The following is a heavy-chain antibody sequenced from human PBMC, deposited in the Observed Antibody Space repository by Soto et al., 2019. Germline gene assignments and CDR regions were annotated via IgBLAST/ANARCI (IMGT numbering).Heavy chain of an antibody. CDR3: AKVRPDSSSWYYFDY. CDR1: GFTFSSYG. J-gene: IGHJ4*02. D-gene: IGHD6-13*01. CDR2: ISYDGSNK. V-gene: IGHV3-30*18. Sequence: GGSLRLSCAASGFTFSSYGMHWVRQAPGKGLEWVVVISYDGSNKYYADSVKGRFTISRDNSKNTLYLQMNSLRAEDTAVYYCAKVRPDSSSWYYFDYWGQGTLVTVSS.